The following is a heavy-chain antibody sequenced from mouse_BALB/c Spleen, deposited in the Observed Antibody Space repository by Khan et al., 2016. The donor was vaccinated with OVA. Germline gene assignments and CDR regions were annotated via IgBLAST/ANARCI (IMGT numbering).Heavy chain of an antibody. Sequence: QIQLVQSGAELAKPGASVKMSCKASGYTFTTYWMNWIKQRPGEGLEWIGYINPNTGYKECDQKFKDKATLTADKSSSTAYMQLSSLTSEDSAVYYCATPGADGGSADFGLEYWGQGTSVTVSS. V-gene: IGHV1-7*01. J-gene: IGHJ4*01. D-gene: IGHD1-1*02. CDR2: INPNTGYK. CDR1: GYTFTTYW. CDR3: ATPGADGGSADFGLEY.